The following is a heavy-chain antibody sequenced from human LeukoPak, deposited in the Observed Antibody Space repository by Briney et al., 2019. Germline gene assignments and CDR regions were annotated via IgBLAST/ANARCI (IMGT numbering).Heavy chain of an antibody. D-gene: IGHD2/OR15-2a*01. CDR1: GFTFSSYG. J-gene: IGHJ6*03. V-gene: IGHV3-23*01. CDR3: ARASLCYYYMDV. CDR2: ISGSGGST. Sequence: GGSLRLSCAASGFTFSSYGMSWVRQAPGKGLEWVSAISGSGGSTYYADSVKGRFTISRDNSKNTLYLQMNSLRAEDTAVYYCARASLCYYYMDVWGKGTTVTISS.